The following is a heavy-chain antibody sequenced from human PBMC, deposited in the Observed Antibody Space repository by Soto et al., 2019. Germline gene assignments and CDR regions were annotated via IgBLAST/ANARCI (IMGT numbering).Heavy chain of an antibody. CDR3: ASVYYDFWSGYPTYGMDV. CDR1: GGSISSGDYY. J-gene: IGHJ6*02. D-gene: IGHD3-3*01. CDR2: IFYSGST. Sequence: SETLSLTCTVSGGSISSGDYYWSWIRQPPGKGLEWIGYIFYSGSTYYNPSLKSRVTISVDTSKNQFSLKLSSVTAADTAVYYCASVYYDFWSGYPTYGMDVWGQGTTVTVSS. V-gene: IGHV4-30-4*01.